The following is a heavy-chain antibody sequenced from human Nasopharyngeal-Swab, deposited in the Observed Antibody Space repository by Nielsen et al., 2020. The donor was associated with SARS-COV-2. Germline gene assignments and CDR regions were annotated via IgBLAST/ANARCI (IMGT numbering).Heavy chain of an antibody. CDR2: IKNDGSET. CDR3: ARDHYYESSGLFGAFYL. D-gene: IGHD3-22*01. Sequence: GESLKISCSTSGFTLSSYWMTWVRQAPGKGPEWVATIKNDGSETYYGDSVKGRFTISRDNAWNSMHLQMNNLRADDTAEYYCARDHYYESSGLFGAFYLWCQGTMVTVSS. CDR1: GFTLSSYW. V-gene: IGHV3-7*01. J-gene: IGHJ3*01.